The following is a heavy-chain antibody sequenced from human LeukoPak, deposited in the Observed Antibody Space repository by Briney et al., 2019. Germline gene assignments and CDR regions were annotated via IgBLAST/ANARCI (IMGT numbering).Heavy chain of an antibody. CDR2: IYYSGST. J-gene: IGHJ6*02. CDR3: AREEYYDYVWGSYRPSYGMDV. CDR1: GGSISSGDYY. Sequence: SETLSLTCTVSGGSISSGDYYWSWIRQPPGKGLEWIGYIYYSGSTNYNPSLKSRVTMSVDTSKNQFSLKLSSVTAADTAVYYCAREEYYDYVWGSYRPSYGMDVWGQGTTVTVSS. D-gene: IGHD3-16*02. V-gene: IGHV4-61*08.